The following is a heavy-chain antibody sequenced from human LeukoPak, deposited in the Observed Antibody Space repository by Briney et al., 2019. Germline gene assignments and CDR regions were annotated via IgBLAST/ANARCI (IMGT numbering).Heavy chain of an antibody. J-gene: IGHJ6*03. CDR3: AKGGYSNGRYYYYYMDV. CDR2: ISGSGLNA. V-gene: IGHV3-23*01. Sequence: GGSLRLSCAASGFTFSNTAMSWVRQAPGKGLEWLSIISGSGLNAYYADSVKGRFTISRDNSKNTLYLQMNSLRAEDTAVYYCAKGGYSNGRYYYYYMDVWGEGTTTVSS. CDR1: GFTFSNTA. D-gene: IGHD5-18*01.